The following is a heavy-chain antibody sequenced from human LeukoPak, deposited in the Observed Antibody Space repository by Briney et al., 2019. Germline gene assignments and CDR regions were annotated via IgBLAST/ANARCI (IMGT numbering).Heavy chain of an antibody. D-gene: IGHD4-17*01. CDR2: FDPDDAET. CDR1: GHTVTEFS. CDR3: ATGQTTPVLVDTLHF. V-gene: IGHV1-24*01. Sequence: ASVKVSCKVSGHTVTEFSIHWVRQAPGKGLEWMGGFDPDDAETVFARKFQGRVTMTEDTSTNTAYMELTSPRSEDTAVYYCATGQTTPVLVDTLHFWGQGTLVTVSS. J-gene: IGHJ4*02.